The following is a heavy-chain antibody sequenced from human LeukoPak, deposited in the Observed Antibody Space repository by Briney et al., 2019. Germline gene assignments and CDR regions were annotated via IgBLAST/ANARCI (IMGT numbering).Heavy chain of an antibody. CDR2: MNPNSGNT. Sequence: ASVKVSCKASGGTFSSYAISWVRQAPGQGLEWMGWMNPNSGNTGYAQKFQGRVTMTRNTSISTAYMELSSLRSEDTAVYYCARGLADFDYWGQGTLVTVSS. CDR1: GGTFSSYA. J-gene: IGHJ4*02. CDR3: ARGLADFDY. V-gene: IGHV1-8*02. D-gene: IGHD3-16*01.